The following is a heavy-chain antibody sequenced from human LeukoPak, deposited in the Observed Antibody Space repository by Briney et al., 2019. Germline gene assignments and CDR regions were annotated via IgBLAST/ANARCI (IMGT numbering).Heavy chain of an antibody. CDR3: ARTPNYEYYMDV. Sequence: GGSLRLSCAASGFTFSNYAMSWVRQAPGKGLEWVSAISGSGGSTYYADSVKGRFTISRDISKNTVYLQMNSLRAEDTAVYYCARTPNYEYYMDVWGKGTTVIISS. V-gene: IGHV3-23*01. CDR1: GFTFSNYA. J-gene: IGHJ6*03. D-gene: IGHD3-3*01. CDR2: ISGSGGST.